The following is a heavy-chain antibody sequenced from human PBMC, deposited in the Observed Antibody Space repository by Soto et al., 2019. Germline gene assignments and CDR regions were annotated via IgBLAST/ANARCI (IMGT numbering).Heavy chain of an antibody. CDR1: GFTFSSYA. Sequence: GGSLRLSCAASGFTFSSYAMSWVRQAPGKGLEWVSAISGSGGSTYYADSVKGRFTISRGNSKNTLYLQMNSLRAEDTAVYYCAKDPDYYDSSGLWGQGTLVTVSS. CDR3: AKDPDYYDSSGL. CDR2: ISGSGGST. D-gene: IGHD3-22*01. J-gene: IGHJ4*02. V-gene: IGHV3-23*01.